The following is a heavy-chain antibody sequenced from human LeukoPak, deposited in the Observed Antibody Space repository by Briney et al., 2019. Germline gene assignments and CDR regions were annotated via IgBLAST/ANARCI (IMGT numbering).Heavy chain of an antibody. D-gene: IGHD6-13*01. CDR2: INPNSGGT. CDR3: ARGSYSSSWYGHYFDY. V-gene: IGHV1-2*02. Sequence: ASVKVSCKASGYTFTGYYMHWVRQAPGQGLEWMGWINPNSGGTNYAQKFQGRVTMTRDTSISTAYMELSRLRSDDTAVYYCARGSYSSSWYGHYFDYWGQGTLVTVSS. CDR1: GYTFTGYY. J-gene: IGHJ4*02.